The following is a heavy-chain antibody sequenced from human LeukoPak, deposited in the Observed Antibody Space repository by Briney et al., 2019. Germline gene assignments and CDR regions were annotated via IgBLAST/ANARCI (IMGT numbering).Heavy chain of an antibody. CDR3: ARAPVLRYFDWFPEDYYYGIDV. D-gene: IGHD3-9*01. CDR2: ISSSGSTI. Sequence: PGGSLRLSCAASGFTFSSYEMNWVRQAPGKGLEWVSYISSSGSTIYYADSVKGRFTISRDNAKNSLYLQMNSLRAEDTAVYYCARAPVLRYFDWFPEDYYYGIDVWGKGTTVTVSS. CDR1: GFTFSSYE. J-gene: IGHJ6*04. V-gene: IGHV3-48*03.